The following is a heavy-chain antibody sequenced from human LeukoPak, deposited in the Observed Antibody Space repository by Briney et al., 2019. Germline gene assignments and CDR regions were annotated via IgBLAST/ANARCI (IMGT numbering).Heavy chain of an antibody. D-gene: IGHD3-3*01. J-gene: IGHJ3*02. V-gene: IGHV3-64*01. Sequence: GGSLRLSCAASGFTFSSYAMHWVRQAPGKGLEYVSAISSNGGSTYYANSVKGRFTISRDNSKNTLYLQMGSLRAEDMAVYYCARSYYDFWSGYSLSGAFDIWGQGTMATVSS. CDR2: ISSNGGST. CDR1: GFTFSSYA. CDR3: ARSYYDFWSGYSLSGAFDI.